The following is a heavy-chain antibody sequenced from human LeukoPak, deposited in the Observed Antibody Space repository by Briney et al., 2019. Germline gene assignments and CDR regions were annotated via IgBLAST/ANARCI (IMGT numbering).Heavy chain of an antibody. J-gene: IGHJ4*02. CDR1: GLSFSAYW. D-gene: IGHD2-15*01. V-gene: IGHV3-7*01. CDR2: INPAGSES. Sequence: GGSLRLSCAASGLSFSAYWMTWVRQAPGRGLEWVANINPAGSESYYVDPVKGRFSISRDNAKNLVYLQMNSLRAEDTAVYHCARFGYVAAVDVWGQGTPVTVS. CDR3: ARFGYVAAVDV.